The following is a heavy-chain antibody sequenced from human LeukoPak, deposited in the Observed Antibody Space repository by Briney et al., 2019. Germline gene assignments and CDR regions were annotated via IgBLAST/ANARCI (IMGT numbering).Heavy chain of an antibody. V-gene: IGHV3-23*01. Sequence: GGSLRLSCAGAEFTFSSYAMSWVRQAPGKGLEWVSAIVGSGLTTYYADSVKGWFTISRDNSKNTLYLQMSSLRAEDTAVYYCAKDSTIFGAKTHFDYWGQGTLVTVSS. CDR3: AKDSTIFGAKTHFDY. J-gene: IGHJ4*02. D-gene: IGHD3-3*01. CDR2: IVGSGLTT. CDR1: EFTFSSYA.